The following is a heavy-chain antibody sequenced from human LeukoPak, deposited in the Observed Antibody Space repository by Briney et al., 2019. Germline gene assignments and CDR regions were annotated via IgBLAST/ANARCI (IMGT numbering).Heavy chain of an antibody. CDR1: GFTFSSYA. CDR2: ISGSGGST. J-gene: IGHJ2*01. Sequence: GGSLRLSCAASGFTFSSYAMSWVRQAPGKGLEWVSAISGSGGSTYYADSVKGRFTISRDNSKNTLYLQMNSLRAEDTAVYYCARGSGDYYDSSGYYYLRSWYFDLWGRGTLVTVSS. CDR3: ARGSGDYYDSSGYYYLRSWYFDL. D-gene: IGHD3-22*01. V-gene: IGHV3-23*01.